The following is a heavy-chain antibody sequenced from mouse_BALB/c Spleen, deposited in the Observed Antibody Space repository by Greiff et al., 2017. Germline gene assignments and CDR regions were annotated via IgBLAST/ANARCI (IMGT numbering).Heavy chain of an antibody. CDR1: GFTFSSYG. D-gene: IGHD2-4*01. V-gene: IGHV5-6*01. J-gene: IGHJ4*01. CDR2: ISSGGSYT. CDR3: ARLYDYDAYYYAMDY. Sequence: EVMLVESGGDLVKPGGSLKLSCAASGFTFSSYGMSWVRQTPDKRLEWVATISSGGSYTYYPDSVKGRFTISRDNAKNTLYLQMSSLKSEDTAMYYCARLYDYDAYYYAMDYWGQGTSVTVSS.